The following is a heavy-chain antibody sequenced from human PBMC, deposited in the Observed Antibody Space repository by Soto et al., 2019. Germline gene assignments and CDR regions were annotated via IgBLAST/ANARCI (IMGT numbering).Heavy chain of an antibody. J-gene: IGHJ4*02. CDR2: IYSGGST. Sequence: GGSLRLSCAASGFTVSSNYMSWVRQAPGKGLEWVSVIYSGGSTYYADSVKGRFTIPRDNSKNTLYLQMNSLRAEDTAVYYCARDLGSTVTTDYWGQGTLVTVSS. CDR3: ARDLGSTVTTDY. CDR1: GFTVSSNY. V-gene: IGHV3-53*01. D-gene: IGHD4-17*01.